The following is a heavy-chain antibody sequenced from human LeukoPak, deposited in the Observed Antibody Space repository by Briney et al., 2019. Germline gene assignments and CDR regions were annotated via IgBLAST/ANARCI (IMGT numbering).Heavy chain of an antibody. CDR1: GFTFSSYG. CDR3: ARVVAASYVDY. J-gene: IGHJ4*02. D-gene: IGHD2-15*01. Sequence: PGGSLRLPCAASGFTFSSYGMHWVRQAPGKGLEWVAVIWYDGSNKYYADSVKGRFTISRDNAKNSLYLQMNSLRAEDTAVYYCARVVAASYVDYWGQGTLVTVSS. CDR2: IWYDGSNK. V-gene: IGHV3-33*03.